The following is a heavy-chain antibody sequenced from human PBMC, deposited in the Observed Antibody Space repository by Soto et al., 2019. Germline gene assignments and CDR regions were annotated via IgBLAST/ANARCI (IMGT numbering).Heavy chain of an antibody. Sequence: QVQLVQSGAEVKKPGASVKVSCKASGYTFTAYYIHWVRQAPGQGLEWMGWINPNSGGTNYAQKFQGRVTITRDSSISTAYMELSRLRSDDTAVYYCARSDILAAGTRDDAFDVWGQGTMVTVSS. V-gene: IGHV1-2*02. J-gene: IGHJ3*01. CDR2: INPNSGGT. CDR3: ARSDILAAGTRDDAFDV. CDR1: GYTFTAYY. D-gene: IGHD6-13*01.